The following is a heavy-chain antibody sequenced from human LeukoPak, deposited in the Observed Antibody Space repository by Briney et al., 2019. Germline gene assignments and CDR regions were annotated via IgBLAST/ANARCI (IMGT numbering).Heavy chain of an antibody. V-gene: IGHV4-34*01. J-gene: IGHJ4*02. CDR1: GGSFSGYY. Sequence: SETLSLTCAVYGGSFSGYYWSWIRQPPGKGLEWIGEINHSGSTNYNPSLKSRVTISVDTSKDQFSLKLSSVTAADMAVYYCASSLKIFDYWGQGTLVTVSS. CDR3: ASSLKIFDY. CDR2: INHSGST.